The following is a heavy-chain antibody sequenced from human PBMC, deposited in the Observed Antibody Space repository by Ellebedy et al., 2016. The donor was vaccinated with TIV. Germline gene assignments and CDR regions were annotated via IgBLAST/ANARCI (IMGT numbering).Heavy chain of an antibody. CDR3: TRARVYSNGWYYPDF. Sequence: PGGSLRLSCAASGFTFSSYAMSWVRQAPGKGLEWVSGISGTGATTYYADSVKGRFSISRDNARNSLYLQMNTLRDEDTAVYYCTRARVYSNGWYYPDFWGQGTLVAVSS. CDR1: GFTFSSYA. D-gene: IGHD6-19*01. CDR2: ISGTGATT. J-gene: IGHJ4*02. V-gene: IGHV3-23*01.